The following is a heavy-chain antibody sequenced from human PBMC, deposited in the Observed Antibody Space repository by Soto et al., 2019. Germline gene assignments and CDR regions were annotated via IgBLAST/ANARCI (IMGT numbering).Heavy chain of an antibody. V-gene: IGHV3-23*01. Sequence: GGSLRLSCAASGFTFSIYAMSWVRQAPGKGLEWVSSISGSGDNTYYADPVKGRFTISRDNSKNTLYLQMNSLRAEDTAVYYCARDLQRGCSGGTCPPGYWGQGTLVTVSS. CDR2: ISGSGDNT. CDR3: ARDLQRGCSGGTCPPGY. J-gene: IGHJ4*02. D-gene: IGHD2-15*01. CDR1: GFTFSIYA.